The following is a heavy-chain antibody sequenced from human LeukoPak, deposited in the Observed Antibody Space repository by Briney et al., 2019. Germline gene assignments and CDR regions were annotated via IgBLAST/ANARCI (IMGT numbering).Heavy chain of an antibody. Sequence: GGSLGLSCAASGFTFSGSAMHWVRQAPGKGLEWVSAISGSGGSTYYADSVKGRFTISRDNSKNTLYLQMNSLRAEDTAVYYCATEGWLQPTPYWGQGTLVTVSS. CDR2: ISGSGGST. CDR3: ATEGWLQPTPY. D-gene: IGHD5-24*01. CDR1: GFTFSGSA. J-gene: IGHJ4*02. V-gene: IGHV3-23*01.